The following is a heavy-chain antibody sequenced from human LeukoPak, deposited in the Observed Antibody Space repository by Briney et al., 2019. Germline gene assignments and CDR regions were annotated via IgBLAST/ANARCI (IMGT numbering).Heavy chain of an antibody. CDR3: ARDNQGLVGY. V-gene: IGHV1-18*01. CDR2: IRPYNGNT. CDR1: GYTFTNYG. Sequence: GASVTVSCKASGYTFTNYGISWVRRPPGQGLEWMGWIRPYNGNTDFAQKLQGRVILTTDTSTSTAYMELGSLRSDDTAVYYCARDNQGLVGYWGQGTLVTVSS. J-gene: IGHJ4*02. D-gene: IGHD1-26*01.